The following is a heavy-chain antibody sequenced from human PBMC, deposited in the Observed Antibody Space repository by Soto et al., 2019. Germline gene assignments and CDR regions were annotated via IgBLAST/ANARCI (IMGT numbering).Heavy chain of an antibody. D-gene: IGHD1-7*01. Sequence: GGSLRLSCAASGFSFSSDSMGWVRQAPGKGLEWVPSISSSGSFMNYADSVKGRFTISRDSAKNSLYLQMSGLKDEDTAVYYCARDPPTGTTLDWADSWGQGTLVTVSS. V-gene: IGHV3-21*01. CDR1: GFSFSSDS. CDR3: ARDPPTGTTLDWADS. J-gene: IGHJ4*02. CDR2: ISSSGSFM.